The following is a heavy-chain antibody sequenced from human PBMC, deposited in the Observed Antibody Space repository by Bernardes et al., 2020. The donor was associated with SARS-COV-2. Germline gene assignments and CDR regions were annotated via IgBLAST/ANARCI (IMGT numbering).Heavy chain of an antibody. J-gene: IGHJ4*02. CDR2: IAGDGTSV. CDR1: GITFKTLW. Sequence: GGSLRLSCGASGITFKTLWMHWVRQAPGGGLVWVARIAGDGTSVTYADSVKGRFTISRDNAKNTLYLQMNSLRAEDTAVYYCAGTSVTCCDYWGLGSLVTVSS. V-gene: IGHV3-74*03. CDR3: AGTSVTCCDY.